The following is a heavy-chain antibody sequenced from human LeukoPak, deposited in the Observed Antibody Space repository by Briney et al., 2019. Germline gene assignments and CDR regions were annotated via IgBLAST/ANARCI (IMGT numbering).Heavy chain of an antibody. CDR2: INHSGST. CDR3: ARDGDSSSSQRDYDY. V-gene: IGHV4-34*01. Sequence: SETLSLTCAVYGGSFSGYYWSWIRQPPGKGLEWIGEINHSGSTNYNPFLKSRVTISVDTSKNQFSLKLSSVTAADTAVYYCARDGDSSSSQRDYDYWGQGTLVTVSS. D-gene: IGHD6-13*01. J-gene: IGHJ4*02. CDR1: GGSFSGYY.